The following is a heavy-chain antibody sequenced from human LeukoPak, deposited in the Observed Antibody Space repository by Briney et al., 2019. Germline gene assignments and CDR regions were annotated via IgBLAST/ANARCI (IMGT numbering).Heavy chain of an antibody. D-gene: IGHD6-19*01. Sequence: SETLCLTCTVSGGSIRSYYWSWIRQPAEKGLEWIGRIYISGSTNYNPSLKSRVTMSVDTSKNQFSLKLSSVTAADTAVYYCARAPEFSSGWLLDYWGQGTLVTVSS. V-gene: IGHV4-4*07. CDR2: IYISGST. CDR3: ARAPEFSSGWLLDY. CDR1: GGSIRSYY. J-gene: IGHJ4*02.